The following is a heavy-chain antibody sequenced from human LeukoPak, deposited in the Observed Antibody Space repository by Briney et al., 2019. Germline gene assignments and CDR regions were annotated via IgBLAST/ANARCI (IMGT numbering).Heavy chain of an antibody. D-gene: IGHD2-15*01. J-gene: IGHJ2*01. CDR2: IDYSGST. V-gene: IGHV4-39*01. CDR3: ARRRVVVVAATVPSLKRYWYFDL. CDR1: GGSISSSSYY. Sequence: SETLSLTCTVSGGSISSSSYYWGWIRQPPGKGLEWIGSIDYSGSTYYNPCLKRRVTISVDTSKNQFSLKLRSVSAADTAVYYCARRRVVVVAATVPSLKRYWYFDLWGRGTLVTVSS.